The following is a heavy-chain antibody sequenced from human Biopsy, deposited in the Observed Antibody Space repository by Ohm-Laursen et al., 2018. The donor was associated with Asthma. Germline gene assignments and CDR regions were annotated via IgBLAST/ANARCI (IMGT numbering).Heavy chain of an antibody. Sequence: SLRLSCAASGFSFDDNAMHWIRQAPGKGPEWVSGISWNSGRIGYADSVKGRFTISRDNAKNSLYLQMNSLRPEDTALYYCAKDGVTTVTTTAFDMWGQGTMVTVAS. CDR2: ISWNSGRI. CDR1: GFSFDDNA. V-gene: IGHV3-9*01. CDR3: AKDGVTTVTTTAFDM. J-gene: IGHJ3*02. D-gene: IGHD4-17*01.